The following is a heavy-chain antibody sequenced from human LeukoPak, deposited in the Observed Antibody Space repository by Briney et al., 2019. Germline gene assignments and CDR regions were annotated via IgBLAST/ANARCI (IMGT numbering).Heavy chain of an antibody. Sequence: ASVKVSCKASGYTFTGYYMHWVRQAPGQGLEWMGWINPNSGGTNYAQKFQGWVTMTRDTSISTAYMELSRLRSDDTAVYYCATSTVLTPQGGSYYGMDVWGQGTTVTVSS. CDR1: GYTFTGYY. V-gene: IGHV1-2*04. CDR2: INPNSGGT. D-gene: IGHD4-11*01. J-gene: IGHJ6*02. CDR3: ATSTVLTPQGGSYYGMDV.